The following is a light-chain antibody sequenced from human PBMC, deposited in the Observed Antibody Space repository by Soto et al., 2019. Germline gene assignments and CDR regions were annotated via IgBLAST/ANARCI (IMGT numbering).Light chain of an antibody. Sequence: DIQMTQSPSSLSASVGDRVTITCQASQDISKYLNWYQQKPGKAPKLLIYGALKLETEVPSSFSGSGSGTVFTFTISSLRPEDNATYYCQQYGYVPYTFGQGTKLEIK. CDR1: QDISKY. CDR2: GAL. J-gene: IGKJ2*01. V-gene: IGKV1-33*01. CDR3: QQYGYVPYT.